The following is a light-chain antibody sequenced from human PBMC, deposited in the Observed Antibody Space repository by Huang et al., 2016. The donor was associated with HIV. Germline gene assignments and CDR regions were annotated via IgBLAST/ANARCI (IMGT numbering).Light chain of an antibody. Sequence: AIRMTQSPSSLSASTGDRVNITCRASQDINNFLAWYQQKPGKPPNLLIYAASIFETGVPSRFSGSGSGTEFNLSISCLQSEDFATYYCQQYYSYRTFGQGTQVEIK. J-gene: IGKJ1*01. CDR3: QQYYSYRT. V-gene: IGKV1-8*01. CDR2: AAS. CDR1: QDINNF.